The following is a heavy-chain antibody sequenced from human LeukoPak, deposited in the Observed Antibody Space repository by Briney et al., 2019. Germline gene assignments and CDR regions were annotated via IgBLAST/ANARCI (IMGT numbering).Heavy chain of an antibody. D-gene: IGHD6-19*01. CDR3: ARNQPDSRGWYRGGDR. J-gene: IGHJ5*02. CDR2: ISAYTGAT. CDR1: GYTFTSYG. Sequence: ASVKVSCKAYGYTFTSYGFNWVRQAPGQGLEWMGWISAYTGATDYAQKLQGRLPMTTDTSTSTAYMEVRSLRSDDTAVYYCARNQPDSRGWYRGGDRWGQGTQVTVSS. V-gene: IGHV1-18*01.